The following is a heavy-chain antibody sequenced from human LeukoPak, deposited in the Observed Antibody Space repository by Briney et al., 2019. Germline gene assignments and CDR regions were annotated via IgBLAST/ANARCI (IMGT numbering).Heavy chain of an antibody. CDR3: AKDLSTVVTPFDY. V-gene: IGHV3-23*01. CDR1: GFTFSTYA. D-gene: IGHD4-23*01. CDR2: ISGSSGST. Sequence: GGSLRLSCAASGFTFSTYAMSWVRQAPGKGLEWVSAISGSSGSTSYADSVKGRFTISRDNSKNTVYLQMNSLRAEDTAVYYCAKDLSTVVTPFDYWGQGTLVTVSS. J-gene: IGHJ4*02.